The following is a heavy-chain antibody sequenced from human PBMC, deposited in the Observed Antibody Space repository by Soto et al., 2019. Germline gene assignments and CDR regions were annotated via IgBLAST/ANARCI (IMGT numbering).Heavy chain of an antibody. V-gene: IGHV1-69*12. CDR1: GGTFSSYT. CDR3: ARGNHRWLQLWYFDL. D-gene: IGHD5-12*01. Sequence: QVQLVQSGAEVKKPGSSVTVSCKASGGTFSSYTISWVRQAPGQGLEWMGGIIPIFGTANYAQKFQGSVTITADESTSTAYMELSSLRSEDTAVYYCARGNHRWLQLWYFDLWGRGTLFTVSS. CDR2: IIPIFGTA. J-gene: IGHJ2*01.